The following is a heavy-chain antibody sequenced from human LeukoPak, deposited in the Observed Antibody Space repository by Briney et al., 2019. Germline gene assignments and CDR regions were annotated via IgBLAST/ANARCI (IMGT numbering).Heavy chain of an antibody. CDR3: AGFGVVIR. J-gene: IGHJ4*02. D-gene: IGHD3-3*01. CDR2: IYYSGST. Sequence: SETLSLTCTVSGGSISSSSYYWGWIRQPPGKGLEWIGSIYYSGSTYYNPSLKSRVTISVDTSKNQFSLKLSSVTAADTAVYYCAGFGVVIRWGQGTLVTVSS. V-gene: IGHV4-39*01. CDR1: GGSISSSSYY.